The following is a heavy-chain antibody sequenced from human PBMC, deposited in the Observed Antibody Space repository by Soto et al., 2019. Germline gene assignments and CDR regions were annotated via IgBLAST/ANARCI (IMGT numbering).Heavy chain of an antibody. D-gene: IGHD3-9*01. CDR2: IIPIFGTA. V-gene: IGHV1-69*13. Sequence: ASVKVSCKASGGTFSSYAISWVRQAPGQGLEWMGGIIPIFGTANYAQKFQGRVTITADESTSTAYMELSSLRSEDTALYYCARAAYDILTGYPYYFDYWGQGTLVTVSS. CDR3: ARAAYDILTGYPYYFDY. CDR1: GGTFSSYA. J-gene: IGHJ4*02.